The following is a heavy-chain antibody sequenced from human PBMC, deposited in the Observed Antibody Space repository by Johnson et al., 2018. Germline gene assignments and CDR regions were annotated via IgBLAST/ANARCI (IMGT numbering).Heavy chain of an antibody. CDR2: VLPDGYS. V-gene: IGHV3-23*04. Sequence: VQLVESGGGLVQPGGSLRLSCAASGFSFSSHAMTWVRQAPGKGLEWVSVVLPDGYSKYADSVKGRFTISRDNSKNTLYLRMNSLTAEDSAIYYCAKERVERRFGFDVWGQGTMVTVSS. CDR3: AKERVERRFGFDV. CDR1: GFSFSSHA. J-gene: IGHJ3*01. D-gene: IGHD1-1*01.